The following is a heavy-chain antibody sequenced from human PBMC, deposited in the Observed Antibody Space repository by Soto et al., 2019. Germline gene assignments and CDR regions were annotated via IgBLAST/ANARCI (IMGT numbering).Heavy chain of an antibody. V-gene: IGHV3-15*07. CDR3: ATVPSSSGPT. CDR1: RFNFSAAW. D-gene: IGHD6-19*01. Sequence: EMQLVQSGGGLVKPGGSLRLSCVASRFNFSAAWLNWIRQAPGKGLEWVGRIKPKSEGETADYTAPVRGRFTISRDDSQNALHLQMDSLKTEDTAVYYCATVPSSSGPTWGLGVLVTVSS. J-gene: IGHJ4*02. CDR2: IKPKSEGETA.